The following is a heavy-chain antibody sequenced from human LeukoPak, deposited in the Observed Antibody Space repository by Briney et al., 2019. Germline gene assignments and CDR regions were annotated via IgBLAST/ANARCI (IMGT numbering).Heavy chain of an antibody. D-gene: IGHD6-13*01. CDR2: IYHSGST. CDR1: GGSISSSNR. V-gene: IGHV4-4*02. J-gene: IGHJ3*02. Sequence: SETLSLTCAVSGGSISSSNRWSWVRQPPGKGLEWIGEIYHSGSTNYNPSLKSRVTISVDKSKNQFSLKLSSVTAADTAVYYCARDGVAAAVDAFDIWGQGTMVTVSS. CDR3: ARDGVAAAVDAFDI.